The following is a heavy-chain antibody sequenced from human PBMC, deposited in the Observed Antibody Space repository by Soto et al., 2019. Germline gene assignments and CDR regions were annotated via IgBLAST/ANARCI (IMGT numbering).Heavy chain of an antibody. CDR1: GGSISSGGYS. Sequence: QLQLQESGSGLVRPSQTLSLTCAVSGGSISSGGYSWNWIRQPPGKGLEWIGYIYHSGSTLYNPSLNGRLAILVDMSRNPFAPSLSSVPAADTAGSWCASGRLEGDWCGPWGQGPLVAVSS. CDR3: ASGRLEGDWCGP. D-gene: IGHD3-16*01. V-gene: IGHV4-30-2*01. CDR2: IYHSGST. J-gene: IGHJ5*02.